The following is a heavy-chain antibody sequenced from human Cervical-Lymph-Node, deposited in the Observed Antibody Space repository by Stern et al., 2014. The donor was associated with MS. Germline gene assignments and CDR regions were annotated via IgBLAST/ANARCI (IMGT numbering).Heavy chain of an antibody. CDR2: FIPMFGAA. V-gene: IGHV1-69*01. Sequence: VQLVESGAGMKKPGSSVKVSCKASGGSFSSYAVNWVRQAPGQAPEWMGGFIPMFGAANYAQKFQGRVTLIADESTSTVYMEMISLTSEDTAVYYCTREATAHSGTFDFWGQGTLVTV. J-gene: IGHJ4*02. D-gene: IGHD1-14*01. CDR1: GGSFSSYA. CDR3: TREATAHSGTFDF.